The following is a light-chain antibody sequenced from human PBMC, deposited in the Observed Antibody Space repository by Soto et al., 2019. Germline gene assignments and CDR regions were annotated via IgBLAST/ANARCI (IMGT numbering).Light chain of an antibody. V-gene: IGLV1-51*01. J-gene: IGLJ2*01. CDR2: ANT. CDR3: ATWDGNLKNVL. CDR1: SSNIGNNY. Sequence: QSVLTQPPSVSAAPGQKVTISCSGSSSNIGNNYVSWYQQFPGTAPKLLIFANTQRPSVIPDRFSGSQSGTSDTLAISGLQTGDEADYYCATWDGNLKNVLFGGGTKLTVL.